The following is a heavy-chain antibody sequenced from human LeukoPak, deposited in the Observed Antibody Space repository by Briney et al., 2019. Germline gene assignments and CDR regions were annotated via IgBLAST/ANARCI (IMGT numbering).Heavy chain of an antibody. CDR3: ASLDIVVVPAAETADY. Sequence: ASVKVSCKASGYTFTSYYMHWVRQAPGQGLEWMGIINPSGGSTSYAQKFQGRVTITADESTSTAYMELSSLRSEDTAVYYCASLDIVVVPAAETADYWGQGTLVTVSS. CDR1: GYTFTSYY. D-gene: IGHD2-2*01. J-gene: IGHJ4*02. V-gene: IGHV1-46*01. CDR2: INPSGGST.